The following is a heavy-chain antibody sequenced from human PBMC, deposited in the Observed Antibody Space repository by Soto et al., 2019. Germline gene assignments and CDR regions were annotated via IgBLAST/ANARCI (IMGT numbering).Heavy chain of an antibody. Sequence: EVQLLESGGGLVQPGGSLRLSCAASGFTFTTYAMNWVRQAPGKGLEWVSGISDTGGSTYYADSVKGRFTVSRDNSKNTVYLQMNSLRVDDTALYYFARGRAMTTGYSYFAYSGHGTLVTVSS. CDR1: GFTFTTYA. V-gene: IGHV3-23*01. D-gene: IGHD3-9*01. J-gene: IGHJ4*01. CDR2: ISDTGGST. CDR3: ARGRAMTTGYSYFAY.